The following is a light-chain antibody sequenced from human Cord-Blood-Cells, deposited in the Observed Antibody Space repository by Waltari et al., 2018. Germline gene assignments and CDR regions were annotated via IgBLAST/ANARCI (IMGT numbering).Light chain of an antibody. Sequence: DIQLTQSPSFLSASVGARVTITCRASQGISSYLAWYQQKPGKAPKRLIYAASTLQSGVPSRFSGSGSGTEFTLTISSLQPEDFATYYCQQLNSYPLTFGGGTKVEIK. CDR3: QQLNSYPLT. CDR1: QGISSY. J-gene: IGKJ4*01. CDR2: AAS. V-gene: IGKV1-9*01.